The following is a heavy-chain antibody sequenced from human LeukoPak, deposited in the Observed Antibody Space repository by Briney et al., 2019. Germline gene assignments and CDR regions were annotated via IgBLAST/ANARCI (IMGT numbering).Heavy chain of an antibody. J-gene: IGHJ2*01. V-gene: IGHV3-48*01. CDR2: ISSSRSTI. CDR1: GFTFSSYS. Sequence: GGSLRLSCAASGFTFSSYSMNWVRQAPGKGLEWVSYISSSRSTIYYADSVKGRFTISRDNAKNSLYLQMNSLRAEDTAVYYCARDSMGIAAAGPNWYFDLWGRGTLVTVSS. D-gene: IGHD6-13*01. CDR3: ARDSMGIAAAGPNWYFDL.